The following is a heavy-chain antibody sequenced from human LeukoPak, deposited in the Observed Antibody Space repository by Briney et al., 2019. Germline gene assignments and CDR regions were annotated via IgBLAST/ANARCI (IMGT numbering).Heavy chain of an antibody. D-gene: IGHD4-23*01. Sequence: QPGGSLRLSCAASGFTFSSYEMNWVRQAPGKGLEWVSYISSSGSTIYYADSVKGRFTISRDNAKNSLYLQMNSLRAEDTAVYYCARALWRTVVTPFGYWGQGTLVTVSS. CDR1: GFTFSSYE. J-gene: IGHJ4*02. CDR3: ARALWRTVVTPFGY. V-gene: IGHV3-48*03. CDR2: ISSSGSTI.